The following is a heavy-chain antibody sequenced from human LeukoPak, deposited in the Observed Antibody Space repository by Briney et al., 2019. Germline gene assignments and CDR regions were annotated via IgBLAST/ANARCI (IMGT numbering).Heavy chain of an antibody. CDR3: ARDHLPLGPPDAFDI. CDR1: GFTFSSYS. CDR2: ISSSSSYI. V-gene: IGHV3-21*01. J-gene: IGHJ3*02. D-gene: IGHD3-16*01. Sequence: GSLRLSCAAPGFTFSSYSMNWVRQAPGKGLEWVSSISSSSSYIYYADSVKGRFTISRDNAKNSLYLQMNSLRAEDTAVYYCARDHLPLGPPDAFDIWGQGTMVTVSS.